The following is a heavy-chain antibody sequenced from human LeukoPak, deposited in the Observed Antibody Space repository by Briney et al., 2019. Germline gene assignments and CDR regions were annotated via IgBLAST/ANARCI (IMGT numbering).Heavy chain of an antibody. Sequence: ASVRVSCKASGYIFASYGISWVRQAPGQGLEWLGWISAYNGDTKYAQHLQGRVTLTTDTSTGTAYMELRSLTADDTALYYCARDTALTITPGGPDYWGRGTLTTVSS. CDR1: GYIFASYG. CDR2: ISAYNGDT. J-gene: IGHJ4*02. V-gene: IGHV1-18*01. CDR3: ARDTALTITPGGPDY. D-gene: IGHD2-8*02.